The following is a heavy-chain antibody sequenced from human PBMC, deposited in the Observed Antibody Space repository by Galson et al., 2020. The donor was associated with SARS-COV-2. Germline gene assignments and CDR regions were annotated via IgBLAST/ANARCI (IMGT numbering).Heavy chain of an antibody. CDR2: IYTSGST. Sequence: ASETLSLTCSVAGGSFSNYYWTWIRQPAGQGLEWIGRIYTSGSTNYNPSLKSRVTMSVDTSKNQFSLKLSSVTAADTAVYYCARGDIVLVPARDYYYGLDVWGQGTTVTVSS. V-gene: IGHV4-4*07. CDR3: ARGDIVLVPARDYYYGLDV. J-gene: IGHJ6*02. CDR1: GGSFSNYY. D-gene: IGHD2-2*01.